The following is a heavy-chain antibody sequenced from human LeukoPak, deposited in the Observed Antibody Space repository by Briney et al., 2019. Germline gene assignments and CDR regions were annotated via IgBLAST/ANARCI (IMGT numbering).Heavy chain of an antibody. CDR2: INQNGGEN. J-gene: IGHJ3*02. CDR1: GITFSDYW. V-gene: IGHV3-7*01. D-gene: IGHD3-16*02. CDR3: ARGSHYYVWGSYRYTSDAFDI. Sequence: GGSLRLSCAVSGITFSDYWMTWVRQAPGKGLEWVANINQNGGENYYVDSVKGRFTISRDNTKNSVYLQMNSLRAEDTAVYYCARGSHYYVWGSYRYTSDAFDIWGQGTMATVSS.